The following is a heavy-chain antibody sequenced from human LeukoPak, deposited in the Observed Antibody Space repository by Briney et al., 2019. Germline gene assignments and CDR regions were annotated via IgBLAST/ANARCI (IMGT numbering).Heavy chain of an antibody. V-gene: IGHV3-7*04. CDR1: GFTSSIYW. Sequence: GGSLRLSCAASGFTSSIYWMTWVRQAPGKGLEWVANIKEDGSEKNYVDSVKGRFTISRDNAKNSLYLQMNSLRAEDTAVYYCARDHHPFTSWGQGTLVTVSS. J-gene: IGHJ4*02. CDR2: IKEDGSEK. CDR3: ARDHHPFTS.